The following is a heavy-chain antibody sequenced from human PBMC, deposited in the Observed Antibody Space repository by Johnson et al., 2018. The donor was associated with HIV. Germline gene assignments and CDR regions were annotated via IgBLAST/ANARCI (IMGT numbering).Heavy chain of an antibody. CDR3: ASRSTSMTDAFDI. V-gene: IGHV3-30-3*01. D-gene: IGHD2-2*01. J-gene: IGHJ3*02. CDR1: GFTFSSYA. CDR2: ISYDGSNK. Sequence: QVQLVESGGGVVQPGRSLRLSCAASGFTFSSYAMHWVRQAPGKGLEWVAVISYDGSNKYYADSVKGRLTISRDNSKNTLYLQMNSLRGEDTAVYSCASRSTSMTDAFDIWGQGTMVTVSS.